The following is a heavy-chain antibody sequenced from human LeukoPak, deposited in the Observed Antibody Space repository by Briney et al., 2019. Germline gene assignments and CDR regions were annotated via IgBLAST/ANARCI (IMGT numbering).Heavy chain of an antibody. D-gene: IGHD6-19*01. CDR2: ISGSGGST. V-gene: IGHV3-23*01. CDR3: AKDRPGSGWSFDAFDI. J-gene: IGHJ3*02. Sequence: GGSLRLSCAASGFTFSSYAMSWVRQAPGKGLEWVSAISGSGGSTYYADSVKGRFTISRDNSKNTLYLQMNSLRAEDTAVYYCAKDRPGSGWSFDAFDIWGQGTMVTVSS. CDR1: GFTFSSYA.